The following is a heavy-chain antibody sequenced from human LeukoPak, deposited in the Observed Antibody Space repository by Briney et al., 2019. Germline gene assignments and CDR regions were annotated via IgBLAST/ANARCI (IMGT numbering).Heavy chain of an antibody. CDR2: ISGSGGST. J-gene: IGHJ1*01. CDR1: GFTFSSYA. V-gene: IGHV3-23*01. CDR3: AKDPTEYFQH. D-gene: IGHD4-11*01. Sequence: GGFLRLSCAASGFTFSSYAMSWVRQAPGKGLEWVSAISGSGGSTYYADSVKGRFTISRDNSKNPLYLQMNSLSAEDTAVYYCAKDPTEYFQHWGQGTLVTVSS.